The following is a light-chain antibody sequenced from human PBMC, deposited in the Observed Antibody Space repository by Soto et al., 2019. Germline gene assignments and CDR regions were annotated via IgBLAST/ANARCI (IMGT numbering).Light chain of an antibody. CDR3: QQYGRSPPIT. Sequence: EIVLTQSPGTLSLSLGERATISCRASQSLSSNYLAWYQQKPGQAPRLLIYGASSRTTGIPDRFSGSGSGTDFTLTISRLEPEDFAVYYCQQYGRSPPITFGQGTRLEIK. V-gene: IGKV3-20*01. J-gene: IGKJ5*01. CDR2: GAS. CDR1: QSLSSNY.